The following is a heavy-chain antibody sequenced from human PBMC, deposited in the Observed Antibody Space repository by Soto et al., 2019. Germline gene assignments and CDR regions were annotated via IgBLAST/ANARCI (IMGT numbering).Heavy chain of an antibody. V-gene: IGHV1-58*02. J-gene: IGHJ5*02. D-gene: IGHD3-3*01. CDR2: IVVGSGNT. CDR3: AADHQYYDLWSGYYNNWFDP. Sequence: SVKVSCKASGFTFTSSAMQWVRQARGQRLEWIGWIVVGSGNTNYAQKFQERVTITRDMSTSTAYMELSSLRSEDTAVYYRAADHQYYDLWSGYYNNWFDPWGQGTLVTVSS. CDR1: GFTFTSSA.